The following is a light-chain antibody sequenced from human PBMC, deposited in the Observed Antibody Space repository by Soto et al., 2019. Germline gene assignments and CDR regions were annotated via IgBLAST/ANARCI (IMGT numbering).Light chain of an antibody. V-gene: IGKV1-39*01. Sequence: DIQMTQSPSSLSASVGDRVTITCRASQSISRYLNWYQQKPGKAPNLLIYDISTLQSGVPSRFSGSGSGTDFTLTISSLQHEDFATYYCQQSYCNPTFGQGTKVDI. CDR2: DIS. CDR1: QSISRY. J-gene: IGKJ1*01. CDR3: QQSYCNPT.